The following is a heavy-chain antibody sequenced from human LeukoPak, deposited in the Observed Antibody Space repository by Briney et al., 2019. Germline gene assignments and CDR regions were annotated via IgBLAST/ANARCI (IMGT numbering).Heavy chain of an antibody. J-gene: IGHJ4*02. CDR2: ISTYNSNT. CDR1: RYTYTSYD. CDR3: ARGAVGSYDD. D-gene: IGHD6-13*01. V-gene: IGHV1-18*01. Sequence: ASVKLFYKASRYTYTSYDIRWVPEAPGQGLEWMGWISTYNSNTNQAEKLQGRITMTTDTSTSTAYMELRGLRSDDAAVYYCARGAVGSYDDWGQGTLATVSS.